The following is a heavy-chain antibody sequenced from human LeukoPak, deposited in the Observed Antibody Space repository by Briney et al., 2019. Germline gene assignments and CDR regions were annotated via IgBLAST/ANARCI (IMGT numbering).Heavy chain of an antibody. CDR3: ARGGSGNYCSQSFDY. D-gene: IGHD1-26*01. Sequence: GGSLRLSCAASGFTFSSYSINWVRQAPGKGLEWVSSISSSAGYIYYADSVKGRFTISRDNAKNSLYLQMNSLRAEDTAVYYCARGGSGNYCSQSFDYWGQGTLVTVSS. CDR2: ISSSAGYI. V-gene: IGHV3-21*01. J-gene: IGHJ4*02. CDR1: GFTFSSYS.